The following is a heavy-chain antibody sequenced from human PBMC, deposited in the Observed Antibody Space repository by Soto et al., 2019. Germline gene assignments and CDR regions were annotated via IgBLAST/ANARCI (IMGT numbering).Heavy chain of an antibody. CDR2: IYYSGST. CDR3: ARSLVDSYYYYYGMDV. D-gene: IGHD2-8*02. CDR1: GGSISGYS. V-gene: IGHV4-59*01. Sequence: SETLSLTCTVSGGSISGYSWSWIRQPPGKGLEWIGDIYYSGSTNYNPSLKSRVTISVDTSKNQFSLKLSTVTAADTAVYYCARSLVDSYYYYYGMDVWGQGTTVTV. J-gene: IGHJ6*02.